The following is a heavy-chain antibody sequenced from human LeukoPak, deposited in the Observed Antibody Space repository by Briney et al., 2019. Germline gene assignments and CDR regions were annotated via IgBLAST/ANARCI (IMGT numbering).Heavy chain of an antibody. Sequence: PGRSLRLSCAASGFSFSSYAMHWVRQAPGKGLEWVAVIWFDGSNIYFAESVQGRFSISRDNSKSTLYLQMNNLRDEDTAVYYCASQWSGGSLDPWGQGTLVTVSS. D-gene: IGHD2-15*01. CDR3: ASQWSGGSLDP. J-gene: IGHJ5*02. V-gene: IGHV3-33*01. CDR2: IWFDGSNI. CDR1: GFSFSSYA.